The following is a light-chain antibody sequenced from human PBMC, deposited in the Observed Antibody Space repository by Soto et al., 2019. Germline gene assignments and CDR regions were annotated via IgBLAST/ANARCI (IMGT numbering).Light chain of an antibody. J-gene: IGKJ5*01. Sequence: IVLTQSPGTLSLSPGERATLSCRPSQTGSNSYLAWYQQKPGQAPRLLIYDASNRATGIPARFSGSGSGTDFTLTISSLEPEDFAVYYCQQRSNWPPITFGQGTRLEIK. V-gene: IGKV3-11*01. CDR1: QTGSNSY. CDR3: QQRSNWPPIT. CDR2: DAS.